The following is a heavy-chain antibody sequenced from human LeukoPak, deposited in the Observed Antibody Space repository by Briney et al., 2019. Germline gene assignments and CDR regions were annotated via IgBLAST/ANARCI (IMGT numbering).Heavy chain of an antibody. V-gene: IGHV1-18*01. CDR2: ISAYNGNT. J-gene: IGHJ4*02. CDR3: ARGLQPLLVAYYFDY. D-gene: IGHD6-19*01. Sequence: ASVTVSCKASGGTFSSYAISWVRQAPGQGLEWMGWISAYNGNTNYAQKLQGRVTMTTDTSTSTAYMELRSLRSDDTAVYYCARGLQPLLVAYYFDYWGQGTLVTVSS. CDR1: GGTFSSYA.